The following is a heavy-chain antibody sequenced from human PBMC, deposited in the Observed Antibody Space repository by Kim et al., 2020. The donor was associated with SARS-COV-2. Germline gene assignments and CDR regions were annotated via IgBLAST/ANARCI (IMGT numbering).Heavy chain of an antibody. CDR2: IKQDGSEK. J-gene: IGHJ4*02. CDR3: ARGGVVVVTAPFDY. CDR1: GFTFSSYW. D-gene: IGHD2-21*02. Sequence: GGSLRLSCAASGFTFSSYWMSWVRQAPGKVLEWVANIKQDGSEKYYVDSVKGRFTISRDNAKNSLYLQMNSLRAEDTAVYYCARGGVVVVTAPFDYWGQGTLVTVSS. V-gene: IGHV3-7*03.